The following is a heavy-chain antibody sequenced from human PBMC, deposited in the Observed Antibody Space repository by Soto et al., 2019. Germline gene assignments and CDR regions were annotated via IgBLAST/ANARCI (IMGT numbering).Heavy chain of an antibody. D-gene: IGHD2-2*01. CDR2: IYHSGST. Sequence: QVQLQESGPGLVKPSGTLSLTCAVSGGSISSSNWWSWVRQPPGKGLEWIGEIYHSGSTNYNPSPKSRVTISVDKSKNQFSLKLSSVTAADTAVYYCASRYCISTSCYVGYYGMDVWGQGTTVTVSS. CDR3: ASRYCISTSCYVGYYGMDV. V-gene: IGHV4-4*02. CDR1: GGSISSSNW. J-gene: IGHJ6*02.